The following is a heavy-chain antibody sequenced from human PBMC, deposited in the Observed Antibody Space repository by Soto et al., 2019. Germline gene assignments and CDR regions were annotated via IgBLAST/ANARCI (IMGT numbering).Heavy chain of an antibody. J-gene: IGHJ6*02. CDR3: GRVLGGSGSYFGMDV. CDR1: GYTFTSYG. V-gene: IGHV1-18*01. CDR2: ISAYNGNT. Sequence: QVQLVQSGAEVKKPGASVKVSCKASGYTFTSYGISWVRQAPGQGLEWMGWISAYNGNTNYAQKLQGRVTRTTDTSKSTAHIELRSLRSDDTAVYYGGRVLGGSGSYFGMDVWGQGTTVTVSS. D-gene: IGHD3-10*01.